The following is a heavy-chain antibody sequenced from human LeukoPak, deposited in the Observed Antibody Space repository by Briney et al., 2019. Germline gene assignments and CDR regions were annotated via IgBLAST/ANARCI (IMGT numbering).Heavy chain of an antibody. V-gene: IGHV3-15*01. Sequence: GGSLRLSCEGSGFSFGNAWMSWGRHAPGKGLEWVCRIMSASEGGRIDYGAFVKGRFTISRDDSKAMLYLQMSGLQSDDTGIYYCTTGLGRTNDDYWGPGTLVTVSS. D-gene: IGHD2-2*01. CDR2: IMSASEGGRI. CDR1: GFSFGNAW. CDR3: TTGLGRTNDDY. J-gene: IGHJ4*02.